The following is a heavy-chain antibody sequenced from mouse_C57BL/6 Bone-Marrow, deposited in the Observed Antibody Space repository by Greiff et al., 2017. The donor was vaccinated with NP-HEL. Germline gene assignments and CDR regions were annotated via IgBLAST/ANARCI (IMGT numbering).Heavy chain of an antibody. V-gene: IGHV5-15*01. Sequence: EVQLVESGGGLVQPGGSLKLSCAASGFTFSDYGMAWVRQAPRKGPEWVAFISNLAYSIYYADTVTGRFTISSENAKNTLYLEMSSLRSEDTAMYYCARPGYYYGSSPWFAYWGQGTLVTVSA. D-gene: IGHD1-1*01. J-gene: IGHJ3*01. CDR3: ARPGYYYGSSPWFAY. CDR1: GFTFSDYG. CDR2: ISNLAYSI.